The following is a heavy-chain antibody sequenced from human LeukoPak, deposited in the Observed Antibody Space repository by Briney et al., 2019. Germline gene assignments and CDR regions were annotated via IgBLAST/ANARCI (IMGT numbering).Heavy chain of an antibody. CDR2: IYYSGST. Sequence: SETLSLTCTVSGGSISSSSYYWGWIRQPPGKGLEWIGSIYYSGSTYYNPSLKSRVTISVDTSKNQFSLKLSSVTAADTAVYYCARVPIAAAGGVFDYWGQGTLVTVSS. J-gene: IGHJ4*02. V-gene: IGHV4-39*07. CDR3: ARVPIAAAGGVFDY. CDR1: GGSISSSSYY. D-gene: IGHD6-13*01.